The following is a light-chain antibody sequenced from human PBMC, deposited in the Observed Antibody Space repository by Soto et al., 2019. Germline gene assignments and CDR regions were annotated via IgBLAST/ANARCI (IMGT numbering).Light chain of an antibody. V-gene: IGKV1-27*01. CDR2: AAS. J-gene: IGKJ2*01. Sequence: DIQMTQSPSSLSASVGDRVTITCRASQGITNYLAWYQQKPGKVPKLLIYAASTLQSGVPSRFSGSGSGTDFTLAISSLQPEDVATHYCQKYNSAPYTFGQGTKLEIK. CDR3: QKYNSAPYT. CDR1: QGITNY.